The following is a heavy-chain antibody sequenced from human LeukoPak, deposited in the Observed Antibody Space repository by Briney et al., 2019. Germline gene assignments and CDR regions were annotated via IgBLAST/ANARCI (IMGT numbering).Heavy chain of an antibody. D-gene: IGHD3-10*01. CDR2: INHSGST. CDR1: GGSFSGYY. CDR3: ARGPRTRAYEPLMVRGVIGDY. Sequence: KPSETLSLTCAVYGGSFSGYYWSWIRQPPGKGLEWIGGINHSGSTNYNPSLKSRVTISVDTSKNQFSLKLSSVTAADTAVYYCARGPRTRAYEPLMVRGVIGDYWGQGTLVTVSS. J-gene: IGHJ4*02. V-gene: IGHV4-34*01.